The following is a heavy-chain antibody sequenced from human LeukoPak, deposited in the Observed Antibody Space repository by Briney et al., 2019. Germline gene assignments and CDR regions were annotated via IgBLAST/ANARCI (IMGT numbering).Heavy chain of an antibody. D-gene: IGHD6-6*01. V-gene: IGHV1-46*01. CDR3: AREGSPYSSSSFPLNY. CDR1: GYTFTSYY. J-gene: IGHJ4*02. CDR2: INPSGGST. Sequence: GASVKVSCKASGYTFTSYYMHWVRQAPGQGLEWMGIINPSGGSTSYAQKFQGRVTMTRDTSTSTVYMELSSLRSEDTAVYYCAREGSPYSSSSFPLNYWGQGTLVTVSS.